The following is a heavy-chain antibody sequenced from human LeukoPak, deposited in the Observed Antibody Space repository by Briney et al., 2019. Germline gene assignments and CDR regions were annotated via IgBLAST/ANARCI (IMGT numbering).Heavy chain of an antibody. D-gene: IGHD2-15*01. V-gene: IGHV1-2*02. J-gene: IGHJ4*02. CDR3: ARGTRPYCSGGNCYLDY. Sequence: ASVKVSCKASGYTFTGYYMHWVRQAPGQGLEWMGWINPNSGGTNYAQKFQGRVTMTRDTSISTAYMELSRLRSDDTAVYYCARGTRPYCSGGNCYLDYWGQGTLVTVSS. CDR2: INPNSGGT. CDR1: GYTFTGYY.